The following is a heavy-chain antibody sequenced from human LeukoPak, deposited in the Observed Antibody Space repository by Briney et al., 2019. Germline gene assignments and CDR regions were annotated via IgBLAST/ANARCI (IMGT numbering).Heavy chain of an antibody. CDR2: IKQDGSEK. CDR1: GLTFSSYW. J-gene: IGHJ5*02. V-gene: IGHV3-7*01. CDR3: AKFTRGYCSGGSCPNWFDP. Sequence: GGSLRLSCAVSGLTFSSYWMSWVRQAPGKGLEWVANIKQDGSEKYYVDSVKGRFTISRDNAKDSVYLQMNSLRGEDTAVYYCAKFTRGYCSGGSCPNWFDPWGQGTLVTVSS. D-gene: IGHD2-15*01.